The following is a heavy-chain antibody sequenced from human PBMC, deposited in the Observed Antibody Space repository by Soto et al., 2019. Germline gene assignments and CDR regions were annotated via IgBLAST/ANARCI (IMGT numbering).Heavy chain of an antibody. CDR3: ARQSDPDYYYYYGTDV. J-gene: IGHJ6*02. Sequence: PGESLKISCKGSGYSFTSYWISWVRQMPGKGLEWMGRIDPSDSYTNYSPSFQGHVTISADKSISTAYLQWSSLKASDTAMYYCARQSDPDYYYYYGTDVWGQGTTVTVSS. CDR1: GYSFTSYW. V-gene: IGHV5-10-1*01. CDR2: IDPSDSYT.